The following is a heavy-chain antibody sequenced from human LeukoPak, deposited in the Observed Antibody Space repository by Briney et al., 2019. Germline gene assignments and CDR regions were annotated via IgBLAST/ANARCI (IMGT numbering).Heavy chain of an antibody. V-gene: IGHV4-59*08. CDR1: RGSISPYY. D-gene: IGHD6-19*01. Sequence: SETLSLICTVSRGSISPYYWSCIRQPPGKGLEWIGYVQYTGSTNYNPSLKSRLTISVDTSTNQFSLKLRSLTAADTAVYYCARHSEYSRDDYRYFHLWGRGTLVTVSS. CDR2: VQYTGST. CDR3: ARHSEYSRDDYRYFHL. J-gene: IGHJ2*01.